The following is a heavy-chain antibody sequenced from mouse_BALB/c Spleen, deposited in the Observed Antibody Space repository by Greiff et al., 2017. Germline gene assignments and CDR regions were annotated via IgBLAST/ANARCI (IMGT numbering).Heavy chain of an antibody. V-gene: IGHV2-9*02. CDR3: ARDSTMITTAWFAY. D-gene: IGHD2-4*01. Sequence: VKLMESGPGLVAPSQSLSITCTVSGFSLTSYGVHWVRQPPGKGLEWLGVIWAGGSTNYNSALMSRLSISKDNSKSQVFLKMNSLQTDDTAMYYCARDSTMITTAWFAYWGQGTLVTVSA. CDR1: GFSLTSYG. CDR2: IWAGGST. J-gene: IGHJ3*01.